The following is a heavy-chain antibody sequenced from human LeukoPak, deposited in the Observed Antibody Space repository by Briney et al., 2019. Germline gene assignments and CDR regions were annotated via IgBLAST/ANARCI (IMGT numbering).Heavy chain of an antibody. CDR1: GGTFSSYA. Sequence: SVKVSCKASGGTFSSYAISWVRQAPGQGLEWMGRIIPILGIANYAQKFQGRVTITADKSTSTAYMELSSLRSEDAAVYYCARPNESEYYYDSSGYYYYYGMDVWGQGTTVTVSS. V-gene: IGHV1-69*04. CDR3: ARPNESEYYYDSSGYYYYYGMDV. D-gene: IGHD3-22*01. CDR2: IIPILGIA. J-gene: IGHJ6*02.